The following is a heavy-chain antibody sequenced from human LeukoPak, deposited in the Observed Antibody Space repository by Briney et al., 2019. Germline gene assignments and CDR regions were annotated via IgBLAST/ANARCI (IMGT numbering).Heavy chain of an antibody. D-gene: IGHD6-19*01. J-gene: IGHJ5*01. Sequence: PGGSLRLSCAASGFTFSSYWMHWVRQAPGKGLVWVSSINTDGSYISYADSVKGRFTISRDNAKNTLYLQMNSLRAEDTAVYYCVFGRYGGGFDSWGQRTLVIVPS. CDR1: GFTFSSYW. CDR2: INTDGSYI. V-gene: IGHV3-74*01. CDR3: VFGRYGGGFDS.